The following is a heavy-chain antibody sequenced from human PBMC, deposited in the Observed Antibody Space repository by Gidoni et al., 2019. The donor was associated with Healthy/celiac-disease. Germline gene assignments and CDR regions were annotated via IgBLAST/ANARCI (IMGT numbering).Heavy chain of an antibody. CDR1: GVTFSSYE. CDR2: ISSSGSTI. CDR3: ARGYFVDYFDY. V-gene: IGHV3-48*03. D-gene: IGHD5-18*01. J-gene: IGHJ4*02. Sequence: EVQLVESGGGLVQPGGSLRLSCAASGVTFSSYEMNWVRQAPGKGLEWVSYISSSGSTIYYADSVKGLFTISRDNATNSLYLQMNSLRAEDTAVYYCARGYFVDYFDYWGQGTLVTVSS.